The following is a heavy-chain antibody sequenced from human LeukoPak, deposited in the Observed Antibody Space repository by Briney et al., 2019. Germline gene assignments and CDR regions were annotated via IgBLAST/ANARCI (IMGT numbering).Heavy chain of an antibody. CDR3: ARDVGATPGYFDY. D-gene: IGHD1-26*01. Sequence: SETLSLTCTVSGGSISSSSYYWGWIRQPPGKGLEWIAYIYYSGNTNYNPSLKSRVTISVDTSKNQFSLKLSSVTAADTAVYYCARDVGATPGYFDYWGQGTLVTVSS. J-gene: IGHJ4*02. V-gene: IGHV4-61*01. CDR2: IYYSGNT. CDR1: GGSISSSSYY.